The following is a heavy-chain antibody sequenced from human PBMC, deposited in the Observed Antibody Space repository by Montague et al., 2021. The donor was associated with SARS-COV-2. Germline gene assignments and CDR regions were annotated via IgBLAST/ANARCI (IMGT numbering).Heavy chain of an antibody. CDR3: AARADYYYGMDV. J-gene: IGHJ6*02. Sequence: SLRLSCAASGFTVGSNNMSWVRQAPGKGLEWVSVIYSGGSTQYADSVKGRFTISRDKSNYTLYLQMNSLRAEDTAVYYCAARADYYYGMDVWGQGTSVTVSS. CDR1: GFTVGSNN. CDR2: IYSGGST. V-gene: IGHV3-66*01.